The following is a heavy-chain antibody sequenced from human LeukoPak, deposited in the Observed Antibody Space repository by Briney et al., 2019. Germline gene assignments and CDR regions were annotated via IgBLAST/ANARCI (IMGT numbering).Heavy chain of an antibody. Sequence: GGSLRLSCAASGFTFSRYWMHWVRQAPGKGLVWVSRINGDGSTTSYADSVKGGLTISRDNAKNTLYLQMNSLRAEDTAVYYCATGNYYDSRGYYTFGHWGQGTLVSVSS. V-gene: IGHV3-74*01. J-gene: IGHJ1*01. CDR1: GFTFSRYW. CDR2: INGDGSTT. CDR3: ATGNYYDSRGYYTFGH. D-gene: IGHD3-22*01.